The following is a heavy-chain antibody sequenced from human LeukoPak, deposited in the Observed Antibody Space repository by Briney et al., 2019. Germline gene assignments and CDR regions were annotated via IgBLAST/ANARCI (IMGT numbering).Heavy chain of an antibody. V-gene: IGHV1-69*13. CDR1: GGTFSSYA. CDR2: IIPIFGTA. Sequence: SVKVSCKASGGTFSSYAISWVRQAPGQGLEWMGGIIPIFGTANYAQKFQGRVTITADESTSTAYMGLSSLRSEDMAVYYCATGNTIFGVVTCDYWGQGTLVTVSS. CDR3: ATGNTIFGVVTCDY. D-gene: IGHD3-3*01. J-gene: IGHJ4*02.